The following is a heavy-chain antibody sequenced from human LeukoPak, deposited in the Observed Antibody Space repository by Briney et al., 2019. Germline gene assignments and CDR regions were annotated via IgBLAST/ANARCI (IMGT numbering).Heavy chain of an antibody. Sequence: SETLSLTCTVSGGSIRSYYWSWIRQPPGKGLEWIAYIYYSGSTNYNPSLKSRVTISVDTSKNQFSLKLSSVTAADTAVYYCARVTYYYDSSGYYYDYYYYYMDVWGKGTTVTISS. CDR1: GGSIRSYY. V-gene: IGHV4-59*01. J-gene: IGHJ6*03. CDR3: ARVTYYYDSSGYYYDYYYYYMDV. CDR2: IYYSGST. D-gene: IGHD3-22*01.